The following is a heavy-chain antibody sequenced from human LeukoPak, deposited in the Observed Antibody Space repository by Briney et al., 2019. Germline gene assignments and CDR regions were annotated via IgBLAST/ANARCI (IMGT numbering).Heavy chain of an antibody. J-gene: IGHJ3*02. CDR1: GYSISSGYY. CDR2: IYHSGSP. Sequence: PSETLSLTCTVSGYSISSGYYWDWIRQPPGKGLEWIGSIYHSGSPYYNSSLKSRVTISVDTSKNQFSLKLSSVTAADTAVYYCARVLAAAGTLYDAFDIWGQGTMVTVSS. D-gene: IGHD6-13*01. CDR3: ARVLAAAGTLYDAFDI. V-gene: IGHV4-38-2*02.